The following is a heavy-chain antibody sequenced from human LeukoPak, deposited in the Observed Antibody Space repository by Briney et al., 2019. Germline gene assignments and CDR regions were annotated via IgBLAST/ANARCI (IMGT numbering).Heavy chain of an antibody. CDR3: ARDRGVRGVTWFDP. Sequence: SETLSLTCTVSGYSISSGSYYWSWIRQPAGKGLEWIGRIYTSGSTNYNPSLKSRVTISVDTSKNQFSLKLSSVTAADTAVYYCARDRGVRGVTWFDPWGQGTLVTVSS. V-gene: IGHV4-61*02. D-gene: IGHD3-10*01. CDR1: GYSISSGSYY. CDR2: IYTSGST. J-gene: IGHJ5*02.